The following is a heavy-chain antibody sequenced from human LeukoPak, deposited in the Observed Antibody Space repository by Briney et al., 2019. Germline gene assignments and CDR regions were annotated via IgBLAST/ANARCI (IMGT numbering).Heavy chain of an antibody. CDR1: GGSISSGGYS. J-gene: IGHJ3*02. CDR3: ARSPQVHDAFDI. V-gene: IGHV4-30-2*01. CDR2: IYHSGST. Sequence: SETLSLTCAVSGGSISSGGYSWSWIRQPPGKGLEWIGYIYHSGSTYYNPSLKSRVTISVDRSKNQSSLKLSSVTAADTAVYYCARSPQVHDAFDIWGQGTMVTVSS.